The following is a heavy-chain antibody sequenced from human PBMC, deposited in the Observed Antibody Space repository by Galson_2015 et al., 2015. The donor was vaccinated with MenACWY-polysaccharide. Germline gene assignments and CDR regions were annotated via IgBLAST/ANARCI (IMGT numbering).Heavy chain of an antibody. CDR3: ARGQKTLGP. V-gene: IGHV3-7*04. Sequence: FSGYWMSWVRQAPGKGLEWVANIKQDGSENYYVDSVKGRITISRDNAKNSLYLQMNSLRAEDTAVYYCARGQKTLGPWGQGTLVTVSS. CDR1: FSGYW. CDR2: IKQDGSEN. J-gene: IGHJ5*02.